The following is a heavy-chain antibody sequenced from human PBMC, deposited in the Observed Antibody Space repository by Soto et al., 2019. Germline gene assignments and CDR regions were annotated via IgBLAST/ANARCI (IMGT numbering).Heavy chain of an antibody. CDR1: GYTFIAFY. D-gene: IGHD2-2*01. J-gene: IGHJ6*02. CDR2: INPNSGGT. CDR3: VRGVDIVVVTAAHEYCKMDV. Sequence: ASVKVSCKASGYTFIAFYIHWVRQAPGQGLEWMGWINPNSGGTSYAQKFQGRVTMTRDTSISTAYMELSRLQSDDTAVYYCVRGVDIVVVTAAHEYCKMDVWGPGTKVPVYS. V-gene: IGHV1-2*02.